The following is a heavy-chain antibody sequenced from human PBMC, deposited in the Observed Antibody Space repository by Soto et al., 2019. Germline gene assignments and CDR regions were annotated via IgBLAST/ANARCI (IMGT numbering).Heavy chain of an antibody. Sequence: PGGSLRVSCAASGFRFITYWMTWVRQAPWKGLEWVASIKQDGNEKYYVASVTGRFTISKDNAKNSLFLQMNSLRAEDTAVYYCARASWGMDVWGQGTTVTVSS. V-gene: IGHV3-7*03. CDR3: ARASWGMDV. D-gene: IGHD6-6*01. CDR1: GFRFITYW. CDR2: IKQDGNEK. J-gene: IGHJ6*02.